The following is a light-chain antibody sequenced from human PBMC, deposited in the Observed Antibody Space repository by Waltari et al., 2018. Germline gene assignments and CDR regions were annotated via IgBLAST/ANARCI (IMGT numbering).Light chain of an antibody. Sequence: SSELTQDPAVSVALGQTVRITCQGDSLRSYYASWDQQKPGQAPVPVIYGKNNRPSGIPDRFSGSSSGNTASLTITGAQAEDEADYDCNARDSSGNHLVVFGGGTKLTVL. CDR3: NARDSSGNHLVV. J-gene: IGLJ2*01. CDR2: GKN. CDR1: SLRSYY. V-gene: IGLV3-19*01.